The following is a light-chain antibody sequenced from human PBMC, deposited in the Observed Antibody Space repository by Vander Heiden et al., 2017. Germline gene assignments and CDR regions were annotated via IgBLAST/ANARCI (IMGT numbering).Light chain of an antibody. J-gene: IGLJ1*01. CDR3: QSYDSSLSGFYV. CDR1: SSNIGAGYD. CDR2: GNT. V-gene: IGLV1-40*01. Sequence: QSVLQQPPPVSGAPGQRSTISCTGNSSNIGAGYDVHWYQQLPGTAPKVLIYGNTDRPSGVPDRFSGSKSGTSASLAITGLQAEDEADYFCQSYDSSLSGFYVFGSGTKVTVL.